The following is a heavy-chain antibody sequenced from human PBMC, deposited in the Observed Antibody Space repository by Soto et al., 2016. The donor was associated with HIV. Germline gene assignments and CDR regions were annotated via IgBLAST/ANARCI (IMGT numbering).Heavy chain of an antibody. D-gene: IGHD1-26*01. V-gene: IGHV1-2*02. CDR1: GYPFIGYY. Sequence: QVQLVQSGAEVKKPGASVKVSCKASGYPFIGYYIHWVRQAPGQGLEWMGWVNPNSAGTNYAQSFQGRVTMTRDTSISTVYMELTRLRSDDTAVYYCARGRAGSGSYYFDYWGQGTLVTVSS. J-gene: IGHJ4*02. CDR3: ARGRAGSGSYYFDY. CDR2: VNPNSAGT.